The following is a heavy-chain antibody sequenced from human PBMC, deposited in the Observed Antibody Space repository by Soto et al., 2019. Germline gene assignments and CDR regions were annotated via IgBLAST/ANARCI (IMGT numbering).Heavy chain of an antibody. CDR2: ISYDGGNK. J-gene: IGHJ6*02. Sequence: QVQLVESGGGVVQPGRSLRLSCVVSGFSFSTYGMHWVRQAPGKGLEWVALISYDGGNKYYADSVRGRFTISRDNSKNTLYLQMDSLRDEDTAMYYCAGITMVVEERYYYYYGMDVWGQGATVTVSS. V-gene: IGHV3-30*03. CDR1: GFSFSTYG. CDR3: AGITMVVEERYYYYYGMDV. D-gene: IGHD3-22*01.